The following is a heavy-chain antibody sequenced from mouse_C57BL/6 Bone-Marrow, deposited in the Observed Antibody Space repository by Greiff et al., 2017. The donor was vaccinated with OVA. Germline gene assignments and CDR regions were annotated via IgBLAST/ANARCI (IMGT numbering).Heavy chain of an antibody. CDR3: ARDAWIYDYDDYAMDY. V-gene: IGHV7-1*01. J-gene: IGHJ4*01. Sequence: EVKLVESGGGLVQSGRSLRLSCATSGFTFSDFYMEWVRQAPGKGLEWIAASRNKANDYTTEYSASVKGRFIVSRDTSQSILYLQMNALRAEDTAIYYCARDAWIYDYDDYAMDYWGQGTSVTVSS. CDR2: SRNKANDYTT. CDR1: GFTFSDFY. D-gene: IGHD2-4*01.